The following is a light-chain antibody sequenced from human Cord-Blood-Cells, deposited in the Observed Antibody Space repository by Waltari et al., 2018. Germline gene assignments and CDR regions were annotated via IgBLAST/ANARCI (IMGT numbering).Light chain of an antibody. CDR3: GTWDSSLSAVV. CDR2: DNN. Sequence: QSVLPPPPSVSAAPGQKVPISRPGCSSNLGHHSVSCYQQLPGSAPNLLIHDNNKRPSGIPDRFSGSKSGTSATLGITGLQTGDEADYYCGTWDSSLSAVVFGGGTKLTVL. J-gene: IGLJ2*01. V-gene: IGLV1-51*01. CDR1: SSNLGHHS.